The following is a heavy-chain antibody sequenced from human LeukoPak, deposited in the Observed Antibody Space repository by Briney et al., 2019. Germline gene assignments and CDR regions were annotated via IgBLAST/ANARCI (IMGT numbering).Heavy chain of an antibody. CDR3: ARHLRAVAGGRYFDY. J-gene: IGHJ4*02. CDR1: GGTFSSYA. CDR2: ITPIFGTA. D-gene: IGHD6-19*01. V-gene: IGHV1-69*01. Sequence: SVKVSCKASGGTFSSYAISWVRQAPGQGLEWMGGITPIFGTANYAQKFQGRVTITADESTSTAYMELSSLRSEDTAVYYCARHLRAVAGGRYFDYWGQGTQVTVSS.